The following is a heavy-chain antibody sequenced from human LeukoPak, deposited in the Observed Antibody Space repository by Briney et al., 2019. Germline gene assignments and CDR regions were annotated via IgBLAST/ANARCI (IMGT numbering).Heavy chain of an antibody. J-gene: IGHJ4*02. CDR1: GGSISSGGYY. CDR3: AREKLWGNSALDY. Sequence: PSETLSLTCTVSGGSISSGGYYWSWIRQHPGKGLEWIGYIYYSGSTYYNPSLKSRVTISVDTSKNQFSLELSSVTAADTAVYYCAREKLWGNSALDYWGQGTLVTVSP. V-gene: IGHV4-31*03. CDR2: IYYSGST. D-gene: IGHD4-23*01.